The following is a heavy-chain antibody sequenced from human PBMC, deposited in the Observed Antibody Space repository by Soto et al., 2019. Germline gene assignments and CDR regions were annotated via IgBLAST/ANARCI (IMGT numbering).Heavy chain of an antibody. V-gene: IGHV1-69*13. J-gene: IGHJ6*02. D-gene: IGHD3-22*01. CDR1: GGTFSSYA. Sequence: EASVKVSCKASGGTFSSYAISWVRQAPGQGLEWMGGIIPIFGTANYAQKFQGRVTITADESTSTAYMELSSLRSEDTAVYYCARSRYYYDSSGYYPKAIYYYYGMDVWGQGTTVTVSS. CDR2: IIPIFGTA. CDR3: ARSRYYYDSSGYYPKAIYYYYGMDV.